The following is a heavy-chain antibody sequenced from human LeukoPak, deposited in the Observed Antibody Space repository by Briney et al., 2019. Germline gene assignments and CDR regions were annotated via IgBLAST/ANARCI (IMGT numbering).Heavy chain of an antibody. J-gene: IGHJ4*02. V-gene: IGHV1-2*02. CDR3: ARGTVWIYYDSSGYYSGGPYYFDY. Sequence: ASVKVSCKASGYTFTGYYMHWVRQAPGQGLEWMGWINPNGGGTNYAQKFQGRVTMTRDTSISTAYMELSRLRSDDTAVYYCARGTVWIYYDSSGYYSGGPYYFDYWGQGTLVTVSS. D-gene: IGHD3-22*01. CDR1: GYTFTGYY. CDR2: INPNGGGT.